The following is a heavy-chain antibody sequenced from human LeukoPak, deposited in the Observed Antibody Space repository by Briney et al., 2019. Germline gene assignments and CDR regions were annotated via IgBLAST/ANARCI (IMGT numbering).Heavy chain of an antibody. V-gene: IGHV4-34*01. J-gene: IGHJ4*02. CDR1: GGSLSPYY. CDR3: VRVGLDWGSIDY. CDR2: VNHRGST. D-gene: IGHD3/OR15-3a*01. Sequence: KPSETLSLTCTVYGGSLSPYYWNWIRQPPGKGLEWIGEVNHRGSTTYNPSLKSRVTISLDTSKNQFSLKLSSVTAADTAVYYCVRVGLDWGSIDYWGQGTLVTVSS.